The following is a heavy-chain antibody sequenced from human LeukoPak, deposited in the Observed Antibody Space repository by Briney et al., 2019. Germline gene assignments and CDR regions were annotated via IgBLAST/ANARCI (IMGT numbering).Heavy chain of an antibody. CDR1: GFPLITYA. J-gene: IGHJ4*02. CDR3: AKGPGRGSFDY. Sequence: GGSLRLSCAASGFPLITYAMSWVRQAPGKGLEWVSRISGSGDSTYYADSVKGRFTISRDNSKNTLYLQMNSLRAADTAVYDCAKGPGRGSFDYWGQGTLVTVSS. V-gene: IGHV3-23*01. CDR2: ISGSGDST.